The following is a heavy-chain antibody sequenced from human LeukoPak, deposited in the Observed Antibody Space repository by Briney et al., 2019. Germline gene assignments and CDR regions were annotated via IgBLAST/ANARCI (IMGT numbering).Heavy chain of an antibody. CDR2: VTSDGTGA. D-gene: IGHD6-13*01. CDR1: GFTFSNYW. Sequence: GGSLRLSCAASGFTFSNYWMHWVRQAPGKGLVWVSRVTSDGTGADYADSVRGRFIISRDNAKNTVCLHMTRLRAEDPAIYYCARVPAAAAGMGIDYWGQGTLVTVSS. CDR3: ARVPAAAAGMGIDY. J-gene: IGHJ4*02. V-gene: IGHV3-74*01.